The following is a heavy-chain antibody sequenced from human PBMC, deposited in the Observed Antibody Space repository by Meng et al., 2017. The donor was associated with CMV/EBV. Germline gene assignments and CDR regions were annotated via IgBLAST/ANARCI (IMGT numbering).Heavy chain of an antibody. J-gene: IGHJ6*02. CDR1: GFTFSSYE. CDR3: ARVPIYCSSTSCYVPYNYYYYYGMDV. CDR2: IRSSGSTI. Sequence: GGSLRLSCAASGFTFSSYEMNWVRQAPGKGLEWVSYIRSSGSTIYYADSVKGRFAISRDNAKNSLYLQMNSLRAEDTAVYYGARVPIYCSSTSCYVPYNYYYYYGMDVWGQGTTVTVSS. D-gene: IGHD2-2*01. V-gene: IGHV3-48*03.